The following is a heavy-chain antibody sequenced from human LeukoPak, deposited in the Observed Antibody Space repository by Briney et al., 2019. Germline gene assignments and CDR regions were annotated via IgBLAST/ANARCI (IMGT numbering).Heavy chain of an antibody. V-gene: IGHV3-7*01. D-gene: IGHD3-9*01. CDR2: IKQDGSEK. CDR3: ARILSEQGY. Sequence: GGSLRLSFAVSGFTFSSYWMSWVRQAPGKGLEWVANIKQDGSEKYYVDSVKGRFSISRDNAKNSLYLQMNSLRAEDTAVYYCARILSEQGYWGQGTLVTVSS. CDR1: GFTFSSYW. J-gene: IGHJ4*02.